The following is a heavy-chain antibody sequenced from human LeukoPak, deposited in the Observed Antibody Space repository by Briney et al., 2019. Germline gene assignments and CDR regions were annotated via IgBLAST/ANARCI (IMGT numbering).Heavy chain of an antibody. J-gene: IGHJ5*02. CDR2: INPNSGGT. V-gene: IGHV1-2*02. Sequence: ASVKVSCKASGYTFTGYYMHWVRQAPGQGLEWMGWINPNSGGTNYAQKFQGRVTMTRDTSISTAYMELSGLRSDDTAVYYCAKDDYGDYSWFDPWGQGTLVTVSS. CDR3: AKDDYGDYSWFDP. CDR1: GYTFTGYY. D-gene: IGHD4-17*01.